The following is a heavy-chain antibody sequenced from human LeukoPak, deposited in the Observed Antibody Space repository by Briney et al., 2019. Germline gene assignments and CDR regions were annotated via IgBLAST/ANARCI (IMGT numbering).Heavy chain of an antibody. CDR1: GFTVSSNY. J-gene: IGHJ3*02. CDR3: ARDEEDAFDI. V-gene: IGHV3-53*01. CDR2: INSGGST. Sequence: GGSLRLSCAASGFTVSSNYMSWVRQAPGKGLEWVSVINSGGSTYYADSVKGRFTISRDNSKNTLYLQMNSLRAEDTAVYYCARDEEDAFDIWGQGTMVTVSS.